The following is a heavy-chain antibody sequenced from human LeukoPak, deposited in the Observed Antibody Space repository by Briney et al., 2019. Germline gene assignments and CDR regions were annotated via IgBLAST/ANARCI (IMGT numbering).Heavy chain of an antibody. CDR3: ARRTRLSGGWFDP. CDR1: GGSISSGSYY. J-gene: IGHJ5*02. CDR2: IYTSGST. D-gene: IGHD2-8*02. V-gene: IGHV4-61*02. Sequence: SETLSLTCTVSGGSISSGSYYWSWIRQPAGKGLEWIGRIYTSGSTNYNPSLKSRVTISVDTSKNQFSLKLSSVTAADTAVYFCARRTRLSGGWFDPWGQGTLVTVSS.